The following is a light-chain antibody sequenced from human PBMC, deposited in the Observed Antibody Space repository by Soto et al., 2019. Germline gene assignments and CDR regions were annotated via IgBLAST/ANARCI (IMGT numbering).Light chain of an antibody. Sequence: EIVLTESPGTLSLSPGERATLSCRASQSVSSSYLAWYQQKPGQAPRLLSYGTSSRATAIPDRFSGSGSGTDFTLTISRLEPEDFAVYYCQQYGSSSWTFGQATKVEIK. J-gene: IGKJ1*01. CDR1: QSVSSSY. V-gene: IGKV3-20*01. CDR2: GTS. CDR3: QQYGSSSWT.